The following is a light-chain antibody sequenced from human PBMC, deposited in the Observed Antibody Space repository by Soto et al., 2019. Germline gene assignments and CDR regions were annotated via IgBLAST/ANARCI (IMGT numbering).Light chain of an antibody. CDR2: GIS. CDR3: QQYDVSPPFT. Sequence: EIVLTQSPATLSVSPWERVTLSCMASQSVDINLAWYQQKPGQPPRLLMYGISTRADGIPDRFSGSGSGTDFTLTISRLEPEDYAIYYCQQYDVSPPFTFGQGTRLEIK. J-gene: IGKJ5*01. V-gene: IGKV3D-15*01. CDR1: QSVDIN.